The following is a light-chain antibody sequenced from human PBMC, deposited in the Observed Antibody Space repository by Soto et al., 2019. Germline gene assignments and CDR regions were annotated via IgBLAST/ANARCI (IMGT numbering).Light chain of an antibody. Sequence: DIQVTQSPSSLSAAVGDIVTITCRASQDINKYLNWYHQTPGKAPKLLVFATSTLHYRVPSRFSGSRSGTDFSLTITSLQPEDFATYYCQQSYSSPYTFGQGTKLEIK. CDR2: ATS. V-gene: IGKV1-39*01. J-gene: IGKJ2*01. CDR3: QQSYSSPYT. CDR1: QDINKY.